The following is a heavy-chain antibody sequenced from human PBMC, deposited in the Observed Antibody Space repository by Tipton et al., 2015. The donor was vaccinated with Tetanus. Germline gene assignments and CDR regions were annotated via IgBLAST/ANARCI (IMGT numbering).Heavy chain of an antibody. CDR2: ISSSSFYI. CDR1: GFTFSPYS. J-gene: IGHJ4*02. CDR3: AKGSPYDKAYYFGY. V-gene: IGHV3-21*01. Sequence: SLRLSCAASGFTFSPYSMNWVRLAPGRGLEWVSSISSSSFYIYYADSVKGRFTISRDNAKNSLYLQMNSLRAEDTAVYYCAKGSPYDKAYYFGYWGQGTLVTVSS. D-gene: IGHD1-1*01.